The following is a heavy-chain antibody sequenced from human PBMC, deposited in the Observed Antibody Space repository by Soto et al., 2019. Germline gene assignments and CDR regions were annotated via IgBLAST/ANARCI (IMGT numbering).Heavy chain of an antibody. CDR1: GGSISSYY. J-gene: IGHJ5*02. CDR3: ARGRYSYGYESWFDP. Sequence: SETLSLTCTVSGGSISSYYWSWIRQPPGKGLEWIGYIYYSGSTNYNPSIKSRVTISVDTSKNQFSLKLSSVKAADTAVYYCARGRYSYGYESWFDPWGQGTLVTVSS. V-gene: IGHV4-59*01. CDR2: IYYSGST. D-gene: IGHD5-18*01.